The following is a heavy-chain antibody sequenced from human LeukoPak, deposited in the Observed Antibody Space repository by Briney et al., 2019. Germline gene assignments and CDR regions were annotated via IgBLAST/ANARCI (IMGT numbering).Heavy chain of an antibody. CDR2: ISNDGSNK. J-gene: IGHJ3*02. CDR3: AKDYLGGSHTFDI. CDR1: GFSFRSYG. D-gene: IGHD7-27*01. V-gene: IGHV3-30*18. Sequence: GRSLRLSCAASGFSFRSYGMHWVRQAPGKGLEWVAVISNDGSNKHYADPVKGRFTISRDTSKNTLYLQMTSLRGEDTAVYYCAKDYLGGSHTFDIWGQGTMVTVSS.